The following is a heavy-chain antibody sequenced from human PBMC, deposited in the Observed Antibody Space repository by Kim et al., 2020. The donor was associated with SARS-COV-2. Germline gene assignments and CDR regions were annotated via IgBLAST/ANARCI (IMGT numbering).Heavy chain of an antibody. Sequence: GGSLRLSCAASGFTFSNYSMHWVRQAPGKGLEWVTVIWYDGSNKYYADSVKGRFTISRDNSKNTLYLQMNSLRGEDTALYFCAKDEGGGGARHLDYWGQGTLVTVSS. V-gene: IGHV3-33*06. CDR2: IWYDGSNK. D-gene: IGHD1-26*01. CDR3: AKDEGGGGARHLDY. CDR1: GFTFSNYS. J-gene: IGHJ4*02.